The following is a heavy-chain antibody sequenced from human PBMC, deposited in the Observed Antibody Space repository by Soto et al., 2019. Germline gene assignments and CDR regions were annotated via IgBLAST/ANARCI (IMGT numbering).Heavy chain of an antibody. J-gene: IGHJ4*02. Sequence: ASVKVSCKASGYTFTSYGISWVRQAPGQRLEWMGWISAYNGNTNYAQKLQGRVTMTTDTSTSTAYMELRSLRSDDTAVYYCARDAGAAGIGPNDYWGQGTLVTVSS. CDR3: ARDAGAAGIGPNDY. D-gene: IGHD1-20*01. CDR1: GYTFTSYG. V-gene: IGHV1-18*04. CDR2: ISAYNGNT.